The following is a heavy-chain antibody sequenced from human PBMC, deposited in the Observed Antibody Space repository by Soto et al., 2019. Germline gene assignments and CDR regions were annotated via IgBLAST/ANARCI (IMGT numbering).Heavy chain of an antibody. Sequence: QVQLVQSGAEEKKPGASVKVSCKASGYTFTRYAMHWVRQAPGQRLEWMGWINAGNGNTKYSQKFQGRVTITRDTSASTAYMELSSLRSEDTAVYYCARGVRYDILTGYGGDAFDIWGQGTMVTVSS. CDR3: ARGVRYDILTGYGGDAFDI. CDR2: INAGNGNT. CDR1: GYTFTRYA. D-gene: IGHD3-9*01. J-gene: IGHJ3*02. V-gene: IGHV1-3*05.